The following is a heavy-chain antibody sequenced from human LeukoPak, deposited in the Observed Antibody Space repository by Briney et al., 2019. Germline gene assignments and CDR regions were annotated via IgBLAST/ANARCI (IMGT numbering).Heavy chain of an antibody. CDR2: ISAYNGST. CDR1: GYTFTSYY. V-gene: IGHV1-18*04. CDR3: ARDRATVTTRGDY. Sequence: ASVKVSCKASGYTFTSYYMHWVRQAPGQGLEWMGWISAYNGSTNYAQKLQGRVTMTTDSSTSTAYMELRSLRSDDTAVYYCARDRATVTTRGDYWGREPWSPSPQ. D-gene: IGHD4-17*01. J-gene: IGHJ4*02.